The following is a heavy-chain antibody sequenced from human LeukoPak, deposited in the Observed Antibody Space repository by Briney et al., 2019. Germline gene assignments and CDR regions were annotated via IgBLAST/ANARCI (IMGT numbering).Heavy chain of an antibody. CDR2: ISRSGST. CDR3: ASATVTTSAFDY. CDR1: GGSINSTDW. J-gene: IGHJ4*02. V-gene: IGHV4-4*02. Sequence: SETLSLTCVVSGGSINSTDWWSWVRQSPGKGLEWIGEISRSGSTNYGPSLKSRVTISLDNSKNQFSLKQSSVTAADTAVYYCASATVTTSAFDYWGQGTLVTVSS. D-gene: IGHD4-17*01.